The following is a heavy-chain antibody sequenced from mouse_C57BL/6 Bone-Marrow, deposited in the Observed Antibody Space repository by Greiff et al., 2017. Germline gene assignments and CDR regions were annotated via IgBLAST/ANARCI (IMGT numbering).Heavy chain of an antibody. CDR1: GFNIKDDY. V-gene: IGHV14-4*01. CDR2: IDPENGDT. J-gene: IGHJ3*01. D-gene: IGHD1-1*01. CDR3: TTLYYGSEAWFAY. Sequence: EVQLQQSGAELVRPGASVKLSCTASGFNIKDDYMHWVKQRPEQGLEWIGWIDPENGDTEYASKFQGKATITADTSSNTAYLQLSRLTSEDTAVYYCTTLYYGSEAWFAYWGQGTLVTVSA.